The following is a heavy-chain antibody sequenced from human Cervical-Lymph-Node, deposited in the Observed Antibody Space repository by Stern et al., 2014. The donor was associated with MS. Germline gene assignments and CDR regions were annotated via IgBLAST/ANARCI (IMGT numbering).Heavy chain of an antibody. CDR2: LYWGDDK. CDR3: AHSRVKYCRGGTCYSSLFDY. CDR1: GFSVATAGVG. V-gene: IGHV2-5*02. D-gene: IGHD2-15*01. Sequence: QVTLRESGPTLVKPTQTVTLTCTLSGFSVATAGVGVGWIRQPPGKALEWLAPLYWGDDKLYSPSLKNRLTIIKDTSKNQVVLTMTNVDPVDTATYYCAHSRVKYCRGGTCYSSLFDYWGQGTLVTVSS. J-gene: IGHJ4*02.